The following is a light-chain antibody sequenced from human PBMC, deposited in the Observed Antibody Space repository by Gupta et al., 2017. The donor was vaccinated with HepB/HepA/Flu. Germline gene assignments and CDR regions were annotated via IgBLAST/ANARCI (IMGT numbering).Light chain of an antibody. CDR3: QQSYNTPPWT. V-gene: IGKV1-39*01. CDR1: QSITTY. J-gene: IGKJ1*01. Sequence: DIQVTQSPSSLPASVGDRVTITCRASQSITTYLNWYQQKPGKAPKLLIYAASNLQSGVPSRFSGGGSGTFFTLTISSLQPEDFATYYCQQSYNTPPWTFGQGTXVEI. CDR2: AAS.